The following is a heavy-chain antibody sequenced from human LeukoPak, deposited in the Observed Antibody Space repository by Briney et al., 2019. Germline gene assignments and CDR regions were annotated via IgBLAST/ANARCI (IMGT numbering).Heavy chain of an antibody. J-gene: IGHJ4*02. CDR2: ISSSSSYI. V-gene: IGHV3-21*01. CDR3: ARVARLVVVISYYFDY. CDR1: GFTFSSYS. D-gene: IGHD3-22*01. Sequence: GGSLRLSCAASGFTFSSYSMNWVRQAPGKGLEWVSSISSSSSYIYYADSVKGRFTISRDNAKNSLYLQMDSLRAEDTAVYYCARVARLVVVISYYFDYWGQGTLVTVSS.